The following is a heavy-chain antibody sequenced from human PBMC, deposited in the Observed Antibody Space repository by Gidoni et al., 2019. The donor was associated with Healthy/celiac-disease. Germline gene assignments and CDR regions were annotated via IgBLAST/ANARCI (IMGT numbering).Heavy chain of an antibody. J-gene: IGHJ4*02. V-gene: IGHV3-48*03. CDR1: GFTFSSYE. CDR2: ISSSGSTI. Sequence: EVQLVESGGGLVQPGGSLRLSCAASGFTFSSYEMNWVRQAPGKGLEWVSYISSSGSTIYYADSVKGRFTISRDNAKNSLYLQMNSLRAEDTAVYYCAREGYSSSWNSFDYWGQGTLVTVSS. D-gene: IGHD6-13*01. CDR3: AREGYSSSWNSFDY.